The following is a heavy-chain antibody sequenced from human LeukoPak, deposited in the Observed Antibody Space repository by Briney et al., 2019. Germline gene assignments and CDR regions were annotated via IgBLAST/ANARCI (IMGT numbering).Heavy chain of an antibody. CDR3: AREGKGVGYCSGGSCYPNDY. J-gene: IGHJ4*02. CDR1: GYTFTSYY. CDR2: INPSGGST. Sequence: GASVKVSCKASGYTFTSYYMHWVRQAPGQGLEWMGIINPSGGSTSYAQKFQGRVTMTRDTSTSTVYMELSSLRSEDTAVYYCAREGKGVGYCSGGSCYPNDYWGQGTLVTVSS. D-gene: IGHD2-15*01. V-gene: IGHV1-46*01.